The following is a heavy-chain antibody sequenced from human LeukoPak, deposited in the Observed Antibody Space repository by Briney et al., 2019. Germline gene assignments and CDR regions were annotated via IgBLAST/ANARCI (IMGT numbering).Heavy chain of an antibody. Sequence: RGASVKVSCKASGYSFTSHVIHWLRQAPGQRFEWMGWIGGGSGRTNYSQTFQDRVTITRDTSATTSYMEMRSLRYENTAIFYCARGYYYDSSGYYFDSWGQGTLVTVSS. CDR2: IGGGSGRT. CDR3: ARGYYYDSSGYYFDS. V-gene: IGHV1-3*01. J-gene: IGHJ4*02. D-gene: IGHD3-22*01. CDR1: GYSFTSHV.